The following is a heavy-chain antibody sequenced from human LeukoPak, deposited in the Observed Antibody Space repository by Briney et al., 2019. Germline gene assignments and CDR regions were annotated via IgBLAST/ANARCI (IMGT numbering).Heavy chain of an antibody. CDR2: INPNSGGT. D-gene: IGHD3-10*01. V-gene: IGHV1-2*02. CDR1: GYTFTGYY. CDR3: ARENPLGERITMVRGVIIRPYYFDY. Sequence: GASVKVSCKASGYTFTGYYMHWVRQAPGQGLEWMGWINPNSGGTNYAQKFQGRVTMTRDMSTSTVYMELSSLRSEDTAVYYCARENPLGERITMVRGVIIRPYYFDYWGQGTLVTVSS. J-gene: IGHJ4*02.